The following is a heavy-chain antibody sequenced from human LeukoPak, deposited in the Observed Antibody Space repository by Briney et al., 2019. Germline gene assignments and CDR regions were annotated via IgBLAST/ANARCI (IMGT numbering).Heavy chain of an antibody. D-gene: IGHD3-22*01. CDR2: ITASAAST. J-gene: IGHJ4*02. Sequence: PGGSLRLSCAASAFIFSDYAMAWVRQAPGKGLEWVSAITASAASTEYADSVRGRFTISRDNPKNTVFLQMSSLRVEDTAVYYCAKRRYESSGHSDYWGQGTLVTVSS. V-gene: IGHV3-23*01. CDR1: AFIFSDYA. CDR3: AKRRYESSGHSDY.